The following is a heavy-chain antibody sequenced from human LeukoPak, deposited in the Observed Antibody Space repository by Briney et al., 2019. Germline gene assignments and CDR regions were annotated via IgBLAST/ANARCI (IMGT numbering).Heavy chain of an antibody. CDR3: AKDVRAGSWGDYYYYYMDV. V-gene: IGHV3-30*02. CDR1: AFTFSRYG. D-gene: IGHD1-14*01. Sequence: GGSLRLSCAASAFTFSRYGMHWVRQAPGKGLEWVAFIRYDGSNKYYADSVNGRFVISRDSSKNTVSLYMNSLRAEDTAVYYRAKDVRAGSWGDYYYYYMDVWGKGTTVTISS. J-gene: IGHJ6*03. CDR2: IRYDGSNK.